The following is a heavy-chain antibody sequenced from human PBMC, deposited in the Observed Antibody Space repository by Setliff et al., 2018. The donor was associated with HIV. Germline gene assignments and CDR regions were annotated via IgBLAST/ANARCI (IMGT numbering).Heavy chain of an antibody. CDR2: ISGYNGNT. V-gene: IGHV1-18*01. Sequence: ASVKVSCKASGYTFSTYGISWVRQAPGQGLEWMGWISGYNGNTYYAQKVQGRLTMTTDTYTRTAYMELRSLRSDDTAVYYCARNHHSGPFMNWGQGTLVTVSS. J-gene: IGHJ4*02. CDR1: GYTFSTYG. CDR3: ARNHHSGPFMN. D-gene: IGHD3-16*01.